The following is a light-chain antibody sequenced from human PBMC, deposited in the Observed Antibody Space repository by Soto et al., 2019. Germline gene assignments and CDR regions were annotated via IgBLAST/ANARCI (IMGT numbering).Light chain of an antibody. V-gene: IGKV3-15*01. Sequence: EIVVTQSPATLSVSPGERATLSCRASQSVGTNLAWYQQKPGQAPRLLIYGASTRAAGIPARFSGTGSGTEFTLTISSLQSEDFGVYSCHQSRAFGGGTKVEIK. CDR2: GAS. J-gene: IGKJ4*01. CDR3: HQSRA. CDR1: QSVGTN.